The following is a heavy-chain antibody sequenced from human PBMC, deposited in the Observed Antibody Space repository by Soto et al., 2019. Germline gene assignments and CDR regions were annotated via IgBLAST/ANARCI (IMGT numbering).Heavy chain of an antibody. CDR1: GYTFTSYY. CDR2: INPSGGST. CDR3: ARAYSGVCSSTSCYAYWFDP. D-gene: IGHD2-2*01. Sequence: QVQLVQSGAEVKKPGASVKVSCKASGYTFTSYYMHWVRQAPGQGLEWMGIINPSGGSTSYAQKFQGRVTMTRDTSTSTVYMELSSLRSEDTAVYYCARAYSGVCSSTSCYAYWFDPWGQGTLVTVSS. J-gene: IGHJ5*02. V-gene: IGHV1-46*01.